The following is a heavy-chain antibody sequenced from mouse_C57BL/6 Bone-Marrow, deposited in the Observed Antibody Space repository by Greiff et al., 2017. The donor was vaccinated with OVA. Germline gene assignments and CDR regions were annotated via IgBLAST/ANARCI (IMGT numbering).Heavy chain of an antibody. V-gene: IGHV15-2*01. D-gene: IGHD1-1*01. Sequence: QVQLQQSGSELRSPGSSVKLSCKDFDSEVFPLAYMSWVRQKPGHGFEWIGGILPSIGRTIYGEKFEDKATLDADTLSNTAYLELNSLTSEDSAIYYCARSGDYGSRDAMDYWGQGTSVTVSS. CDR3: ARSGDYGSRDAMDY. CDR1: DSEVFPLAY. CDR2: ILPSIGRT. J-gene: IGHJ4*01.